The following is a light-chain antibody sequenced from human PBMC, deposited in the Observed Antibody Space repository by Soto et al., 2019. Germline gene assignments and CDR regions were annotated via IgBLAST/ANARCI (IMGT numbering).Light chain of an antibody. V-gene: IGKV1-39*01. Sequence: DIQMTQSPSSLSASVGDRVTITCRASQSIGIYLNWYQQKPGKAPKLLIYAASTLQSGVPSRFSGSGSGTDFFLTINSLQPEDFATYSCQQSYKTPETLGQGTKVDIK. CDR3: QQSYKTPET. CDR1: QSIGIY. J-gene: IGKJ1*01. CDR2: AAS.